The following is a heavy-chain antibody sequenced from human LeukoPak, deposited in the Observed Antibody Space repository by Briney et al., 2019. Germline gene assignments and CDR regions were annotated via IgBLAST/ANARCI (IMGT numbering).Heavy chain of an antibody. Sequence: GGSLRLSCAASGFTFSGSAMHWVRQASGKGLEWVGRIRSKANSYATAYAASVKGRFTISRDDSKNTAYLQMNSLKTEDTTVYYCTRLSGQGDYWGQGTLVTVSS. V-gene: IGHV3-73*01. CDR3: TRLSGQGDY. D-gene: IGHD1-14*01. CDR2: IRSKANSYAT. J-gene: IGHJ4*02. CDR1: GFTFSGSA.